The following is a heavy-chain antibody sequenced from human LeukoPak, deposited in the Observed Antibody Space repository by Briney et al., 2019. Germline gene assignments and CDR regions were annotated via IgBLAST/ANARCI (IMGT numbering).Heavy chain of an antibody. Sequence: ASVKVSCKASGGTFSSYAISWVRQAPGQGLEWMGIINPSGGSTSYAQKFQGRVTMTRDTSTSTVYMELSSLRSEDTAVYYCARAANYDFWSGYYWGQGTLVTVSS. CDR1: GGTFSSYA. J-gene: IGHJ4*02. V-gene: IGHV1-46*01. D-gene: IGHD3-3*01. CDR3: ARAANYDFWSGYY. CDR2: INPSGGST.